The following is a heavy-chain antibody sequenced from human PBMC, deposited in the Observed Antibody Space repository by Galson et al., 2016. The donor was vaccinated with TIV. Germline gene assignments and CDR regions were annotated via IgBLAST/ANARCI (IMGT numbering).Heavy chain of an antibody. D-gene: IGHD2-15*01. V-gene: IGHV1-3*04. CDR3: ARLGYCSGMSCFQFDP. CDR2: INTATGYT. Sequence: QSGAEVKKPGESLKVSCKASGYTFTSYGIHWMRQAPGQRLEWMGWINTATGYTKYSQTFQDRITITRDTSASTAYMELSGLRSEDTATYYCARLGYCSGMSCFQFDPWGQGTLVSVSS. CDR1: GYTFTSYG. J-gene: IGHJ5*02.